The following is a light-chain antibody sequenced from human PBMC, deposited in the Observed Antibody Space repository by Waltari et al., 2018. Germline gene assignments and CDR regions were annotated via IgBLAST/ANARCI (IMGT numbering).Light chain of an antibody. CDR2: LNSDGSH. V-gene: IGLV4-69*01. Sequence: QLVLTQSPSASASLGASVKLTCTLSSWHSSYAIAWHQQQPEKGPRYLMKLNSDGSHSKGDGIPDRFSGSSSGAERYLTISRLQSEDEADSYCQTWGTGIVVFGGGTKLTVL. J-gene: IGLJ2*01. CDR1: SWHSSYA. CDR3: QTWGTGIVV.